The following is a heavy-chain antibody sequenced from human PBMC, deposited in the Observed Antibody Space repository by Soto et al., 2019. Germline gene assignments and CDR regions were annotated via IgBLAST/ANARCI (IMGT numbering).Heavy chain of an antibody. CDR1: GFSLSTSGVG. CDR2: IYWDDDK. CDR3: ARSQAVAGTRLYYYYGMDV. V-gene: IGHV2-5*02. J-gene: IGHJ6*02. Sequence: SGPTLVNPTQALTLTCTFSGFSLSTSGVGVGWIRQPPGKALEWLALIYWDDDKRYSPSLKSRVTITKDTSKNQVVLTMTNMDPVDTATYYCARSQAVAGTRLYYYYGMDVWGQGTTVTVSS. D-gene: IGHD6-19*01.